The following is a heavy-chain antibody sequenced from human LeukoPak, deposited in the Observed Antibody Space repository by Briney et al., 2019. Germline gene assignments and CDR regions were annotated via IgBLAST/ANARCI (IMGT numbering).Heavy chain of an antibody. V-gene: IGHV3-23*01. CDR2: ISGSAVIT. D-gene: IGHD3-3*01. J-gene: IGHJ3*02. CDR3: AKSRLSGINDAFDI. Sequence: PGRSLRLSCAASGFTFSSYGMHWARQAPGKGLEWVSAISGSAVITFYADSVKGRFTISRDNSKNTLYLQMNSLRAEDTALYYCAKSRLSGINDAFDIWGQGTMVTVSS. CDR1: GFTFSSYG.